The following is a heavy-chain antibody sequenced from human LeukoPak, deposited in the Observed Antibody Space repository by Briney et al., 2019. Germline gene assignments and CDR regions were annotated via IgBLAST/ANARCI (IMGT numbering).Heavy chain of an antibody. J-gene: IGHJ5*02. CDR3: ARIPQRVPHNWFDP. CDR1: GYTFTNDD. V-gene: IGHV1-8*01. CDR2: MNPYTGNT. Sequence: ASVKVSCKASGYTFTNDDINWVRQAAGQGLERMGWMNPYTGNTGYAQKFQGRVTMTRDTSISTAYLELRGLTSDDSAVYYCARIPQRVPHNWFDPWGQGTLVTVSS. D-gene: IGHD2-2*01.